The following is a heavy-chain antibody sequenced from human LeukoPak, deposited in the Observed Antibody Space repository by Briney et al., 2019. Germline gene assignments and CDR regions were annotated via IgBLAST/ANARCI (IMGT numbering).Heavy chain of an antibody. V-gene: IGHV4-39*07. CDR2: IYYSGST. CDR1: VGSISSSSYY. D-gene: IGHD2-2*01. Sequence: SETLSLTCTVSVGSISSSSYYWGWIRQPPGKGLEWLGSIYYSGSTYYNPSLKSRVTISVDTSKNQFSLKLSSVTAADTAVYYCARDGVPAATYFAYWGQGTLVTVSS. J-gene: IGHJ4*02. CDR3: ARDGVPAATYFAY.